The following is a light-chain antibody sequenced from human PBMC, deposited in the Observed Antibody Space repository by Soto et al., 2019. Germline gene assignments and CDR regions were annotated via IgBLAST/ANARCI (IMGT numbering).Light chain of an antibody. V-gene: IGKV1-17*03. CDR2: AAS. CDR1: QDISNY. J-gene: IGKJ5*01. CDR3: QQYKTYPLT. Sequence: DIQMTQSPSAMSASVGDRVTITCRASQDISNYVVWFQQKSGKVPKRLIYAASTLQSGVPSRFSGSGSGTEFTLTISSLQPEDFVAYYCQQYKTYPLTFGQGTRLDI.